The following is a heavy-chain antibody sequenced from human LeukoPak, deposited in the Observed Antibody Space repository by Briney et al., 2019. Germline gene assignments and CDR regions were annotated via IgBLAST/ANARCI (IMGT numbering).Heavy chain of an antibody. CDR1: GRSIISSNYY. Sequence: PSETLSLTCSVSGRSIISSNYYWGWIRQPPGKGLEWIGSIYYSGSTHYNPSLKSRVTISVDTSKNQFSLKLSSVTAADTAVYHCARNSSDPYSSSAKRYNWFDPWGQGTLVTVSS. CDR2: IYYSGST. CDR3: ARNSSDPYSSSAKRYNWFDP. D-gene: IGHD6-13*01. V-gene: IGHV4-39*01. J-gene: IGHJ5*02.